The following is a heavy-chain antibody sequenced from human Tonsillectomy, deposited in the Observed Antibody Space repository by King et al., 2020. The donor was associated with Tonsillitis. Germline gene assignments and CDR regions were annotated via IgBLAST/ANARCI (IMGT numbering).Heavy chain of an antibody. Sequence: DVQLVESGGGLVQPGGSLRLSCTASGFTFSDHDMDWVRQAPGKGLEWVGRSRSKNKGYTTEYAASVKGRFTISRDASMNSLYLQLNSLKTEDTAVYYCAIFRRTWGYWGRGTLVTVSS. CDR2: SRSKNKGYTT. CDR1: GFTFSDHD. J-gene: IGHJ4*02. CDR3: AIFRRTWGY. D-gene: IGHD3-16*01. V-gene: IGHV3-72*01.